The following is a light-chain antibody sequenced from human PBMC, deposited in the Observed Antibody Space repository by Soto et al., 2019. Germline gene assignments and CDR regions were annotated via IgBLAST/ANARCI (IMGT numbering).Light chain of an antibody. CDR1: QSVLYSSNNKNY. CDR3: HQYYITPRT. CDR2: WAS. V-gene: IGKV4-1*01. J-gene: IGKJ1*01. Sequence: DIVMTQSPDSLAVSLGERATINCKSSQSVLYSSNNKNYLAWYQQKPGQPPKLLIYWASTRESGVPDRFSGSGSGTDFTLTISSLQAEDVAVYYCHQYYITPRTFGQGTNVEIK.